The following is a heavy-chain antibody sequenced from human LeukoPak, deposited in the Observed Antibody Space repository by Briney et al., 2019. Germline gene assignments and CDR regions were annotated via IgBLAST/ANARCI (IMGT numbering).Heavy chain of an antibody. CDR1: GFTFSDYA. CDR2: IRNKAYGGTA. CDR3: TREKRYFDWFQADY. J-gene: IGHJ4*02. V-gene: IGHV3-49*03. Sequence: GGSLRLSCTASGFTFSDYAMSWFRQAPGKGLEWVGFIRNKAYGGTAEYAASVKGRFTISRDDSKTIAYLQMNSLKTEDTAVYYCTREKRYFDWFQADYWGQGTLVTVSS. D-gene: IGHD3-9*01.